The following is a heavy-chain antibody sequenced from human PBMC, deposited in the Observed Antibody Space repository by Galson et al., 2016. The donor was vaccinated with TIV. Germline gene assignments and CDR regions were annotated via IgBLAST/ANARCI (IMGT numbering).Heavy chain of an antibody. Sequence: QSGAEVKKPGESLRISCKTSGYNFTNYWIIWVRQVPGKGLEWVGRIDPEDSYTEYISSFQGHVTISSDQSIATSYLQCGSLTASDTAMYYFARPHYRDGDYWGLGALVAVSS. CDR3: ARPHYRDGDY. V-gene: IGHV5-10-1*01. D-gene: IGHD4-17*01. CDR2: IDPEDSYT. CDR1: GYNFTNYW. J-gene: IGHJ4*02.